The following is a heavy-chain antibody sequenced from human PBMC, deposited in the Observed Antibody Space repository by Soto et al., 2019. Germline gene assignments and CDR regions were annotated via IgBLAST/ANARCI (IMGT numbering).Heavy chain of an antibody. CDR3: ARDHTMIAAQLDY. D-gene: IGHD3-22*01. CDR2: IWYDGSNK. J-gene: IGHJ4*02. CDR1: GFTFSSYG. Sequence: GGSLRLSCAASGFTFSSYGMHWVRQAPGKGLEWVAVIWYDGSNKYYADSVKGRFTISRDNSKNTLYLQMNSLRAEDTAVYYCARDHTMIAAQLDYWGQGTLVTVSS. V-gene: IGHV3-33*01.